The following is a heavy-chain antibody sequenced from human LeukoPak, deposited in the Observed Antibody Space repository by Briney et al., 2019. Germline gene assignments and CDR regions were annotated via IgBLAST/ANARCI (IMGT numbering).Heavy chain of an antibody. CDR3: ARVRTAYYYYMDV. J-gene: IGHJ6*03. D-gene: IGHD2-8*02. V-gene: IGHV4-59*01. Sequence: PSETLSLTCTVSGGSISSYYWSWIRQPPGEGLEWIGYIYYSGSTNYNPSLKSRVTISVDTSKNQFSLKLSSVTAADTAVYYCARVRTAYYYYMDVWGKGTTVTISS. CDR1: GGSISSYY. CDR2: IYYSGST.